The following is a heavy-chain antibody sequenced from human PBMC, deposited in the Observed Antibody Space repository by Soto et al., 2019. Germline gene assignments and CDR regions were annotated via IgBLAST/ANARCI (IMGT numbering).Heavy chain of an antibody. D-gene: IGHD1-20*01. V-gene: IGHV3-66*01. J-gene: IGHJ3*01. Sequence: EVQLVESGGGLVQPGGSLRLSCLASGFTVSSSFMNWVRQAPGKGLEGVSVIYRDGKTFYADSVKGRFTISRDEAKNTRYIEMSGRRVGDTAVYYCARGITEEHAVTWAAFDVWGEGTMVT. CDR2: IYRDGKT. CDR1: GFTVSSSF. CDR3: ARGITEEHAVTWAAFDV.